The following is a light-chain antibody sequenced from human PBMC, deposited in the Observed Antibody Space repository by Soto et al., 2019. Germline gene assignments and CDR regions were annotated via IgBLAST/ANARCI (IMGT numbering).Light chain of an antibody. V-gene: IGKV3-15*01. CDR3: QQYNNWPLIT. Sequence: EIVLTQSPGTLSLSPGERATPSCRASQSVSSSYLAWYQQKPCQAPRLLIYGASTRATGIPARFSGSGSGTEFTPTISSLQSEDFAVYYCQQYNNWPLITFGQGTRLEIK. J-gene: IGKJ5*01. CDR1: QSVSSSY. CDR2: GAS.